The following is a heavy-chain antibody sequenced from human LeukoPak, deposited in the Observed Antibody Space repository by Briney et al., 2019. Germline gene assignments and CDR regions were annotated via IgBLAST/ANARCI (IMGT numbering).Heavy chain of an antibody. CDR3: YYYDSSGYSDFDY. J-gene: IGHJ4*02. CDR2: ISGSGGST. CDR1: GFTFSSYA. Sequence: GGSLRLSXAASGFTFSSYAMSWVRQAPGKGVEWVSAISGSGGSTYYADSVKGRFTISRDNSKNTLYLQMNSLRAEDTAVYYPYYYDSSGYSDFDYWGQGTLVTVSS. V-gene: IGHV3-23*01. D-gene: IGHD3-22*01.